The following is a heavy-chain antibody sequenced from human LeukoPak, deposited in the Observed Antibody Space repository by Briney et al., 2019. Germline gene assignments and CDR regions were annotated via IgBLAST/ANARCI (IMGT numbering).Heavy chain of an antibody. V-gene: IGHV4-34*01. CDR3: ARARSSYGYGDAFDI. D-gene: IGHD5-18*01. J-gene: IGHJ3*02. Sequence: SETLSLTCAVYGGSFSGYYWSWIRQPPGKGLEWIGEINHSGSTNYNPSLKSRVTISVDTSKNQFSLKLSSVTAADMAVYYCARARSSYGYGDAFDIWGQGTMVTVS. CDR1: GGSFSGYY. CDR2: INHSGST.